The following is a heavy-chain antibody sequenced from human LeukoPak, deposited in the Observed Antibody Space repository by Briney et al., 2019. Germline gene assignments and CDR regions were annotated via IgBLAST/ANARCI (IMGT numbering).Heavy chain of an antibody. CDR2: ISTSSSYT. D-gene: IGHD3-16*01. CDR3: ARGHYELWY. J-gene: IGHJ1*01. CDR1: EFTFSSYT. Sequence: GGSLRLSCAASEFTFSSYTMNWVRQAPGKGLEWVSYISTSSSYTNYADSVKGRFTISRDDAKNSLYLQMNSLRAEDTAVYYCARGHYELWYWGQGTLVTVSS. V-gene: IGHV3-21*01.